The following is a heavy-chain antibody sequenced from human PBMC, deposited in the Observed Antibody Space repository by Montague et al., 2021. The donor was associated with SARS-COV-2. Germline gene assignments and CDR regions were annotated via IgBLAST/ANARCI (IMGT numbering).Heavy chain of an antibody. CDR3: ARECCSSTSLRAGYFDY. Sequence: SLSLSCAASGFTFSSYEMNWVRQAPGKGLEWVSYISSSGSTIYYADSVKGRFTISRDNAKNSLYLQMNSLRAEDTAVYYCARECCSSTSLRAGYFDYWGQGTLVTVSS. CDR1: GFTFSSYE. CDR2: ISSSGSTI. V-gene: IGHV3-48*03. D-gene: IGHD2-2*01. J-gene: IGHJ4*02.